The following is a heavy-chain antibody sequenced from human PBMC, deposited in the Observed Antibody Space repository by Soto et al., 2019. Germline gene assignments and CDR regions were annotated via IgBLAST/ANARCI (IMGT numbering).Heavy chain of an antibody. Sequence: SETLSLTCAVYGGSFSGYYWSWIRQPPGKGLEWIGEINHSGSTNYNPSLKSRVAISVDTSKNQFSLKLSSVTAADTAVYYCATDYEMNGMDVWGQGTTVTVSS. CDR2: INHSGST. CDR3: ATDYEMNGMDV. D-gene: IGHD4-17*01. J-gene: IGHJ6*02. CDR1: GGSFSGYY. V-gene: IGHV4-34*01.